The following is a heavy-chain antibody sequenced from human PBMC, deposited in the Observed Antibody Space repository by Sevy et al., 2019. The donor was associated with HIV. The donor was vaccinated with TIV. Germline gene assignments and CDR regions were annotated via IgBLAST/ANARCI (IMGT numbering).Heavy chain of an antibody. V-gene: IGHV3-30*04. CDR2: ISYDGSRT. D-gene: IGHD3-10*01. CDR3: TRVRGLLGWFDS. CDR1: GFTFSDYT. Sequence: GGSLRLSCAASGFTFSDYTIHWVRQAPGKGLEWVAVISYDGSRTSYADSVKGRFTISRDNSKKTLFLQMNSLRAADTAVYYCTRVRGLLGWFDSWGQGTLVTVSS. J-gene: IGHJ5*01.